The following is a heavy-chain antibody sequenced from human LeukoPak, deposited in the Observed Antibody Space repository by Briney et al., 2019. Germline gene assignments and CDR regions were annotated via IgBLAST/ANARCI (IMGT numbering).Heavy chain of an antibody. CDR3: ARAEVLSFFDS. D-gene: IGHD4/OR15-4a*01. V-gene: IGHV3-66*02. CDR1: GFTVSTNY. Sequence: GGSVRLSCTATGFTVSTNYMNWLPQAPGKGLEWVSVIYNGGSTYYADSVKGRFNISRDNSKNTVYLQMNSLRPEDTAVYYCARAEVLSFFDSWGQGTLVTVSS. J-gene: IGHJ4*02. CDR2: IYNGGST.